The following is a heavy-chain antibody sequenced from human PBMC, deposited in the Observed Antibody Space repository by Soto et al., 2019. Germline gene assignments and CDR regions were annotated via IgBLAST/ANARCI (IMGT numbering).Heavy chain of an antibody. Sequence: EVQLEESGGGSVQLGESLRVSCVASGFTFRNQWMHWVRQVPGKGLVWVCRINGDGTRASYADFVKGRFTISRDNAQNLLSLQLNSLRVDDTGVQRCARGGGAGRGDAIHIWAPGTTVAASS. J-gene: IGHJ6*02. V-gene: IGHV3-74*01. CDR1: GFTFRNQW. CDR2: INGDGTRA. CDR3: ARGGGAGRGDAIHI. D-gene: IGHD2-21*01.